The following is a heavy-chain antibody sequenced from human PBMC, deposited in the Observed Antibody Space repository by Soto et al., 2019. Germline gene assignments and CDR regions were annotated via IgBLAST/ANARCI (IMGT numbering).Heavy chain of an antibody. CDR1: GGSISSSNW. V-gene: IGHV4-4*02. D-gene: IGHD3-22*01. Sequence: TLSLTCAVSGGSISSSNWWSWVRQPPGKGLEWIGEIYHSESTNYNPSLKSRGTISVDKSKNQFSLKLSSVTAADTAVYYCARKASSSYYYFFDYWGQGTLVTVSS. CDR2: IYHSEST. J-gene: IGHJ4*02. CDR3: ARKASSSYYYFFDY.